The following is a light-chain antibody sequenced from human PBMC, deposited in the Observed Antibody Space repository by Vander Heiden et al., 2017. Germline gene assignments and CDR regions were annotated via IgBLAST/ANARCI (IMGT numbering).Light chain of an antibody. V-gene: IGKV1-5*03. CDR1: QSISSW. CDR3: QQYNSYWT. CDR2: KAS. J-gene: IGKJ1*01. Sequence: DIQMTQSPSTLSASVGDRVTITCRASQSISSWLAWYQQKPGKVSKLLIYKASSLESGVPSRFSGSGSGTEFTLTISSLQPDDFATYYCQQYNSYWTFGQGTKVEIK.